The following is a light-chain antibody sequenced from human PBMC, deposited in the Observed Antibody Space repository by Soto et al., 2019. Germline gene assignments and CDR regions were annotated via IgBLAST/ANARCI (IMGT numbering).Light chain of an antibody. CDR2: KAS. CDR1: QGIDNW. V-gene: IGKV1-5*03. Sequence: DIRVTQSPSTLSASVGDRVTITCRTSQGIDNWLAWYQQKPGKVPKLLIYKASSLQSGVPSRFSGSGFGTEFTLTISSRQPDDVATYYGQEYNSYFGGGTKVEIK. J-gene: IGKJ4*01. CDR3: QEYNSY.